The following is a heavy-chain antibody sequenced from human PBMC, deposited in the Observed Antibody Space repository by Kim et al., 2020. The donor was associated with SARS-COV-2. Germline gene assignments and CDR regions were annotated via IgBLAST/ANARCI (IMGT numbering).Heavy chain of an antibody. J-gene: IGHJ4*02. Sequence: GGSLRLSCAASGFTFSSYWMHWVRQAPGKGLVWVSRINSDGGNTSYADSVKGRFTISRDNAKSTLYLQMNSLRAEDTAVYYCASRRYTGTYYYFDYWGQGTLVTVFS. D-gene: IGHD1-26*01. CDR2: INSDGGNT. CDR1: GFTFSSYW. V-gene: IGHV3-74*01. CDR3: ASRRYTGTYYYFDY.